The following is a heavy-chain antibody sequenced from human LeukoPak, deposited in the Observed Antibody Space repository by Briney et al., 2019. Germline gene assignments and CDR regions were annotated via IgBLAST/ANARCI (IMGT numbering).Heavy chain of an antibody. J-gene: IGHJ5*02. CDR1: GYSISSGYY. CDR3: ARGPYSTIFGVVMKLNWFDP. V-gene: IGHV4-38-2*02. CDR2: IYHSGST. D-gene: IGHD3-3*01. Sequence: PSETLSLTCTVSGYSISSGYYWGWIRQPPGKGLEWIGSIYHSGSTYYNPSLKSRVTISVDTSKNQFSLKLSSVTAAVTAVYYCARGPYSTIFGVVMKLNWFDPWGQGTLVTVSS.